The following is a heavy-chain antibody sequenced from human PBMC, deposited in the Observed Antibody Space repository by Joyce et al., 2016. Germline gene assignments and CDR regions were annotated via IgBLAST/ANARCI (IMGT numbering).Heavy chain of an antibody. D-gene: IGHD3-10*01. J-gene: IGHJ4*02. CDR3: ARGHYGTGSFDYYFDH. V-gene: IGHV3-49*03. Sequence: EVQLVESGGNLVQPGRSLRLSCAASGLAFGDFAMTWFRQAPGKGLEWIGVIRSMNYLGTTEYAASVKGRFTISRDDSKTTASLLMNSLETEDTALYYCARGHYGTGSFDYYFDHWGPGTLVTVSS. CDR2: IRSMNYLGTT. CDR1: GLAFGDFA.